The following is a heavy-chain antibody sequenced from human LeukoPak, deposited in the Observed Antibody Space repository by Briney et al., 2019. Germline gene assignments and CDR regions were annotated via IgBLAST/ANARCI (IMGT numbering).Heavy chain of an antibody. D-gene: IGHD3-3*01. CDR1: GFTFSSYA. V-gene: IGHV3-30-3*01. J-gene: IGHJ4*02. CDR3: ARAQLSFTIFGVVNFDY. Sequence: PGGSLRLSCAASGFTFSSYAMHWVRQAPGKGLEWVAVISYDGSNKYYADSVKGRFTISRDNSKNTLYLQMNSLRAEDTAVYYCARAQLSFTIFGVVNFDYWGQGTLVTVSS. CDR2: ISYDGSNK.